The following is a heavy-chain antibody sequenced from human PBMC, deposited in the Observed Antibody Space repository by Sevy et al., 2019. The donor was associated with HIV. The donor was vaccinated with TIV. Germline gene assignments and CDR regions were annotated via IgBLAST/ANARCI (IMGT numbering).Heavy chain of an antibody. Sequence: SETLSLTCTVSGGSISSYCWSWIRQPPGKGLEWIGYIYYSGSTNYNPSLKSRVTISVDTSKNQFSLKLSSVTAADTAVYYCARDLGGAVDYWGQGTLVTVSS. CDR1: GGSISSYC. J-gene: IGHJ4*02. CDR3: ARDLGGAVDY. D-gene: IGHD3-16*01. CDR2: IYYSGST. V-gene: IGHV4-59*01.